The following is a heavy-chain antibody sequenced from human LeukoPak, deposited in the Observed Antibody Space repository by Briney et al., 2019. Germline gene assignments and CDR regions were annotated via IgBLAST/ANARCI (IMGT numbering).Heavy chain of an antibody. CDR3: ARTFVVYCSDGSCSSASHFDY. CDR1: GYTFTGYY. Sequence: ASVKVSCKASGYTFTGYYMHWVRQAPGQGLEWMGWINPNSGDTNYAQKFQGRVTMTRDTSISTAYMELSRLRSDDTAVYYCARTFVVYCSDGSCSSASHFDYWGQGTLVTVSS. J-gene: IGHJ4*02. CDR2: INPNSGDT. V-gene: IGHV1-2*02. D-gene: IGHD2-15*01.